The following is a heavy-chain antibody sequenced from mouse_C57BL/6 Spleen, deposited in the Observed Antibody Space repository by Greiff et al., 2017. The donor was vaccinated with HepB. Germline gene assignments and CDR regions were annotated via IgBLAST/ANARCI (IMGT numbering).Heavy chain of an antibody. Sequence: EVQVVESGGGLVQPGGSLSLSCAASGFTFTDYYMSWVRQPPGKALEWLGFIRNKANGYTTEYSASVKGRFTISRDNSQSILYLQMNALRAEDSATYYCARPITTGVATRYFDVWGTGTTVTVSS. CDR1: GFTFTDYY. CDR2: IRNKANGYTT. V-gene: IGHV7-3*01. CDR3: ARPITTGVATRYFDV. J-gene: IGHJ1*03. D-gene: IGHD1-1*01.